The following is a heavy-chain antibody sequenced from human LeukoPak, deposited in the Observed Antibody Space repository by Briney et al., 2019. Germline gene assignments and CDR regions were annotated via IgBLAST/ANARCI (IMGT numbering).Heavy chain of an antibody. Sequence: SVKVSCKGSGGTFSSYAISWVRQAPAQGLEWMGGIIPIFGTANYAQKFQGRVTITADESKSTAYMELSSLRSEDTAVYYCAKGSGYEAQYYYYYMDVWGKGTTVTISS. J-gene: IGHJ6*03. CDR1: GGTFSSYA. V-gene: IGHV1-69*13. CDR3: AKGSGYEAQYYYYYMDV. D-gene: IGHD5-12*01. CDR2: IIPIFGTA.